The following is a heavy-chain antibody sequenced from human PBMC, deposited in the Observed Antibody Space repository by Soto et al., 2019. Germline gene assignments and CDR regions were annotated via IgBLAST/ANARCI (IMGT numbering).Heavy chain of an antibody. CDR1: GFTFSSYW. Sequence: GGSLRLSCAASGFTFSSYWMSWVRQAPGKGLEWVANIKQDGSEKYYVDSVKGRFTISRDNAKNSLYLQMNSLRAEDTAVYYCARDPIPYYYDSSGYSRPQHTFDPWGQGTLVTVSS. D-gene: IGHD3-22*01. CDR3: ARDPIPYYYDSSGYSRPQHTFDP. J-gene: IGHJ5*02. CDR2: IKQDGSEK. V-gene: IGHV3-7*05.